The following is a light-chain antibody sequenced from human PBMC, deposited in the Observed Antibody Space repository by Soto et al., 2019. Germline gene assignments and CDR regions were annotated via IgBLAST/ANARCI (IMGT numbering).Light chain of an antibody. CDR3: QQNNFRPPT. CDR2: GAS. J-gene: IGKJ1*01. V-gene: IGKV3-15*01. Sequence: EIVMTQSPTTLSVSPGERATLSCRASQSVSSNLAWYQQKPGQAPRLLIYGASTRATGIPARFSGSGSGTEFTLTISSLQSDYFALYYCQQNNFRPPTFGQGTKV. CDR1: QSVSSN.